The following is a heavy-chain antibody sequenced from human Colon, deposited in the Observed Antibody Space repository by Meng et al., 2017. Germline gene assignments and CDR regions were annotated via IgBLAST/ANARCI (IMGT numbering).Heavy chain of an antibody. Sequence: VRVQESGPGLVRASETLSLTCTVSGGSVSSGSYYWSWIRQPPGKGLEWIGYIYYSGSTNYNPSLKSRVTISVDTSKNQFSLKLSSVTAADTAVYYCARGMTNGITFGGVIVNWGQGTLVTVSS. D-gene: IGHD3-16*02. J-gene: IGHJ4*02. CDR3: ARGMTNGITFGGVIVN. CDR1: GGSVSSGSYY. V-gene: IGHV4-61*01. CDR2: IYYSGST.